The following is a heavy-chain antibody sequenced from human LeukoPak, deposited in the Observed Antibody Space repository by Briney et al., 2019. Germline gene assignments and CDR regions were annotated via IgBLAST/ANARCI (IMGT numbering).Heavy chain of an antibody. CDR2: IYSGGST. D-gene: IGHD4-11*01. Sequence: GGSLRLSYAASGFTVSNHYMNWVRQAPGKGLEWLSIIYSGGSTSYADSVKGRFTISRDNSKNTLFLQMSSLRAEDTAVYYCAKKYSNSWPAFDYWGQGTLVTVSS. CDR1: GFTVSNHY. CDR3: AKKYSNSWPAFDY. J-gene: IGHJ4*02. V-gene: IGHV3-53*01.